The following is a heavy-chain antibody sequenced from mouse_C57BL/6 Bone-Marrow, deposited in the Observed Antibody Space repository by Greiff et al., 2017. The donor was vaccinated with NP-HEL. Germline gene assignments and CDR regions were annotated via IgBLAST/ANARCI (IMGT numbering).Heavy chain of an antibody. Sequence: VQLQESGAELARPGASVKLSCKASGYTFTSYGISWVKQRTGQGLEWIGEIYPRSGNTYSNEKFKGKATLTADKSSSTAYMELRSLTSEDSAVYFCARPPYYSNYVTWFAYWGQGTLVTVSA. CDR1: GYTFTSYG. CDR2: IYPRSGNT. CDR3: ARPPYYSNYVTWFAY. V-gene: IGHV1-81*01. D-gene: IGHD2-5*01. J-gene: IGHJ3*01.